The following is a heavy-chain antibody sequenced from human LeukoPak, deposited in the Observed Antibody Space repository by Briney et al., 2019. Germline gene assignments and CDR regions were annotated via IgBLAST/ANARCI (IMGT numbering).Heavy chain of an antibody. CDR1: GHTFSNYY. Sequence: ASVKVSCKASGHTFSNYYMHWVRQAPGQGLEWMGIINPSGGSTSYAQKFQGRVTMTRDTSTTTVYMELSSLRSDDTAVYYCARDNSVGDVAWWFDPWGQGTLVTVSS. V-gene: IGHV1-46*01. CDR3: ARDNSVGDVAWWFDP. CDR2: INPSGGST. J-gene: IGHJ5*02. D-gene: IGHD1-26*01.